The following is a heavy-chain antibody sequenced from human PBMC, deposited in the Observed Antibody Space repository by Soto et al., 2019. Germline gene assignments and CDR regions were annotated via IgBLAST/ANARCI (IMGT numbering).Heavy chain of an antibody. CDR3: ASSYYYDSSGYSSLSYYYCMDV. D-gene: IGHD3-22*01. CDR1: GYTFTSYA. CDR2: INAGNGNT. Sequence: ASVKVSCKASGYTFTSYAMHWVRQAPGQRLEWMGWINAGNGNTKYSQMFQGRVTITRDTSASTAYMELSSLRSEDTAVYYCASSYYYDSSGYSSLSYYYCMDVWGQGTTVTV. V-gene: IGHV1-3*01. J-gene: IGHJ6*02.